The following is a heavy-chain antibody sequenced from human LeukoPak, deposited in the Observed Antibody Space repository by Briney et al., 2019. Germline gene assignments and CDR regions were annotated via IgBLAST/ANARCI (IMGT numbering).Heavy chain of an antibody. D-gene: IGHD4-17*01. CDR1: GFTFTSSA. Sequence: ASVKVSCKASGFTFTSSAVQWVRQARGQRLEWIGWIVVGSGNTNYAQKFQERVTITRDMSTSTAYMELSSLRSEDTAVYYCAADLFPIENDYGDYTLPTWGQGTLVTVSS. CDR3: AADLFPIENDYGDYTLPT. CDR2: IVVGSGNT. J-gene: IGHJ5*02. V-gene: IGHV1-58*01.